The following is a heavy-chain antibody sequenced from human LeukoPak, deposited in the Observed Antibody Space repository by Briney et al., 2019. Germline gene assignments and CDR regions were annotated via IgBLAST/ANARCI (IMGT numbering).Heavy chain of an antibody. J-gene: IGHJ4*02. CDR1: GFTFSSYG. D-gene: IGHD2-2*03. V-gene: IGHV3-30*02. CDR3: AKDQCTRTRCDGYPGH. Sequence: GGSLRLSCAASGFTFSSYGMHWVRQAPGRGLEWVAFVHFDGTTKYSGDSVKGRFTVSRDNSKDILYLQMDSLRPEDTAVYYCAKDQCTRTRCDGYPGHWGQGTLVAVSS. CDR2: VHFDGTTK.